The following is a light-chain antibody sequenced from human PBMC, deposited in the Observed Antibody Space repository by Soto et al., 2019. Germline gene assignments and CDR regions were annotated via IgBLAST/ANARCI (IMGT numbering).Light chain of an antibody. CDR3: QEYSDSPQS. Sequence: EIVLTQSPGTLSLSPGEGATLSCRATESVDSNYFAGYQQKPGQAPRLLIYGAASRATGTPDRVSGSGSGTDFILTISRLDPEDSAVYYCQEYSDSPQSFGQGTEVEGK. CDR2: GAA. CDR1: ESVDSNY. V-gene: IGKV3-20*01. J-gene: IGKJ1*01.